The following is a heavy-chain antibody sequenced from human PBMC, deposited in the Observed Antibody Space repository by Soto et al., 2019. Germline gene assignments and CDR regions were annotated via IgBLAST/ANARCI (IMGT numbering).Heavy chain of an antibody. CDR2: ISATGSS. V-gene: IGHV4-4*07. CDR3: AREGVAVTGYNWFDP. J-gene: IGHJ5*02. CDR1: GDSISSYD. Sequence: SETLSLTCAVSGDSISSYDWSWIRQPAGKGREWIGRISATGSSNYNPSLKTRVTMSLDTSRSQFSLQLNSVTAADTAVYYCAREGVAVTGYNWFDPWGQGTLVTVSS. D-gene: IGHD4-4*01.